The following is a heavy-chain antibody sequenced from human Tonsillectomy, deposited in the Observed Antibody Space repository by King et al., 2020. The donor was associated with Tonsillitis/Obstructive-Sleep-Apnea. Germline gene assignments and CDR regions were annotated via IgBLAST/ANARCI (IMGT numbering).Heavy chain of an antibody. Sequence: VQLVESGGGLVQPGGSLRLSCAASGFTFSSYSMNWVRQAPGKGLEWASYISSSSSTIYYADSVKGRFTISRDNAKNSLYLQMNSLRDEDTAVYYCATHDYGDYEGFDPWGQGTLVTVSS. CDR2: ISSSSSTI. D-gene: IGHD4-17*01. V-gene: IGHV3-48*02. J-gene: IGHJ5*02. CDR3: ATHDYGDYEGFDP. CDR1: GFTFSSYS.